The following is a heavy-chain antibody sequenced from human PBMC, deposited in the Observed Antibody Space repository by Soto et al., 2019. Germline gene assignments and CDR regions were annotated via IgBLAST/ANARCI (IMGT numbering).Heavy chain of an antibody. V-gene: IGHV1-2*02. Sequence: ASVKVSCKASGYTFTDYYMHWVRQAPGQGLEWVGWINPKSGGTSYARKFQGRVTMTRDTSISTANMELTRLTSDDTAVYYCARDYNILTGSLWAWGQGALVTVSS. J-gene: IGHJ4*02. CDR2: INPKSGGT. CDR3: ARDYNILTGSLWA. D-gene: IGHD3-9*01. CDR1: GYTFTDYY.